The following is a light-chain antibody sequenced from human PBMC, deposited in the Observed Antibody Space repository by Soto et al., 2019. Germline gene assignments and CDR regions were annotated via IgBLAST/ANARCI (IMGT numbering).Light chain of an antibody. J-gene: IGLJ1*01. CDR2: TSN. Sequence: QSVLTQPPSASGTPGQRVTISCSGRSSNIGSNTVHWYQQLPGAAPKLLIYTSNERPSGVPARFSGSKSGTSASLAISGLQSEDEADYYCAAWDDSLPGYVFGTGTKLTVL. V-gene: IGLV1-44*01. CDR1: SSNIGSNT. CDR3: AAWDDSLPGYV.